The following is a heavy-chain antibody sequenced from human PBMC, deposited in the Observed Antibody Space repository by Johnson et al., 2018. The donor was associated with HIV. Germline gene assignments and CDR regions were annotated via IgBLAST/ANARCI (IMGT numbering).Heavy chain of an antibody. J-gene: IGHJ3*02. CDR1: GFTFSSYA. V-gene: IGHV3-30*04. Sequence: QVQLVESGGGLVQHGGSLRLSCAASGFTFSSYAMHWVRQAPGKGLEWVAVISYDGSNKYYADSVKGRLTISRDNSKNSLYLQMNSLRAEDTAVYYCARQLGSDAFDIWGQGTMVTVSS. D-gene: IGHD7-27*01. CDR3: ARQLGSDAFDI. CDR2: ISYDGSNK.